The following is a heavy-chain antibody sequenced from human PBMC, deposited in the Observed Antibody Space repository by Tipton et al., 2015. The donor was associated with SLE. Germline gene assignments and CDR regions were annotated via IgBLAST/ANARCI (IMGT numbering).Heavy chain of an antibody. D-gene: IGHD4-23*01. Sequence: GSLRLSCAASGFTFTSYTMSWVRQAPGKGLEWVAKLKEDDTEISYVDSVKGRFTISRDNAKNSLYLQMNSLRVEDTAVYYCARGGKMRFDYWGQGTLVTVSS. CDR1: GFTFTSYT. CDR2: LKEDDTEI. V-gene: IGHV3-7*04. CDR3: ARGGKMRFDY. J-gene: IGHJ4*02.